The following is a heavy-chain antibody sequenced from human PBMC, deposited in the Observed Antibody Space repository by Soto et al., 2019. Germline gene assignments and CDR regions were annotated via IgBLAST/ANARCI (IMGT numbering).Heavy chain of an antibody. CDR3: ARDWGILLRGVYYYYYLDV. CDR2: IRSKGYGGTT. Sequence: EVHLVESGGGLVQSGRSLRLSCTASGFTFGDHAMSWLRQAPGKGLEWVGFIRSKGYGGTTEFAASVRGRFTISRDDSKSIAYLQMNSLKTEDTAVYYCARDWGILLRGVYYYYYLDVWGKGTTVTVSS. V-gene: IGHV3-49*03. D-gene: IGHD3-16*01. CDR1: GFTFGDHA. J-gene: IGHJ6*03.